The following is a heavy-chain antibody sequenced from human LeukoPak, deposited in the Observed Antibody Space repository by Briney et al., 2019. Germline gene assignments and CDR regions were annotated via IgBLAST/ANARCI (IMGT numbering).Heavy chain of an antibody. CDR3: ARVSSSGWYAYNRYGMDV. D-gene: IGHD6-19*01. CDR1: GFTFSSYAM. V-gene: IGHV4-4*02. J-gene: IGHJ6*02. CDR2: IYHSGST. Sequence: GSLRLSCAASGFTFSSYAMSWVRQPPGKGLEWIGEIYHSGSTNYNPSLKSRVTISVDKSKNQFSLKLSSVTAADTAVYYCARVSSSGWYAYNRYGMDVWGQGTTVTVSS.